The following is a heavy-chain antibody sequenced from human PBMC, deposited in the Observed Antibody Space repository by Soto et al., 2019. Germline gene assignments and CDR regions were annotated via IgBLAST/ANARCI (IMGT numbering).Heavy chain of an antibody. J-gene: IGHJ4*02. CDR3: ASIPPVSYDY. Sequence: LSLTCTVSGGSISSSSYYWGWIRQPPGKGLEWIGSIYYSGSTYYNPSLKSRVTISVDTSKNQFSLKLSSVTAADTAVYYCASIPPVSYDYRGQGTLVTVSS. CDR2: IYYSGST. CDR1: GGSISSSSYY. V-gene: IGHV4-39*01. D-gene: IGHD2-2*02.